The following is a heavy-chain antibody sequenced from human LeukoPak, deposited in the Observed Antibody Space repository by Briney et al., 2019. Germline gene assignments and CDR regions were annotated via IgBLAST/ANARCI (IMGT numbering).Heavy chain of an antibody. CDR2: TYYRSKWYN. V-gene: IGHV6-1*01. CDR1: GDSFSSNSAA. Sequence: SQTLSLTCAISGDSFSSNSAAWSWIRQSPSRGLEWLGRTYYRSKWYNEYAVSVKSLITIYPDTSKNQFTLQVNSVTPEDTAVYYCARTVGYSSSWYFDYWGQGTLVTVSS. J-gene: IGHJ4*02. CDR3: ARTVGYSSSWYFDY. D-gene: IGHD6-13*01.